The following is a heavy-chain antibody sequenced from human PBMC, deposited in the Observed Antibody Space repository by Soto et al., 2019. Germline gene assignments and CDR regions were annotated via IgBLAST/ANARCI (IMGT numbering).Heavy chain of an antibody. Sequence: PGGSMRIACAASGFTFSISSMTGALQAPGKGLEWVSAISGSGGSTYYADSVKGRFTISRDNSKNTLYLQMNSLRAEDTAVYYCAKAPSYSSSWYDYYSGMDVWGQGPTVTVSS. J-gene: IGHJ6*02. CDR3: AKAPSYSSSWYDYYSGMDV. D-gene: IGHD6-13*01. V-gene: IGHV3-23*01. CDR2: ISGSGGST. CDR1: GFTFSISS.